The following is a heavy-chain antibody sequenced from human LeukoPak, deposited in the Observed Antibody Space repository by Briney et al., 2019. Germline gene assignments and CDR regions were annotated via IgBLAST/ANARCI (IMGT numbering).Heavy chain of an antibody. CDR2: TSGSGAGT. J-gene: IGHJ4*02. CDR3: AKGMDVVVVVAASDY. CDR1: GFTFSSYA. D-gene: IGHD2-15*01. Sequence: PGGSLRLSCAASGFTFSSYAMSWVRQAPGKGLEWVSATSGSGAGTYSADSVKGRFTISRDNSKNTLYLQMNSLRAEDTAIYYCAKGMDVVVVVAASDYWGQGTLVTVTS. V-gene: IGHV3-23*01.